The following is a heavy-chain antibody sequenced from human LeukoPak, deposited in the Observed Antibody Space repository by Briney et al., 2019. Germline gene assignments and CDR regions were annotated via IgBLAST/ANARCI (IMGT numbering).Heavy chain of an antibody. V-gene: IGHV3-48*04. D-gene: IGHD3-3*01. CDR2: IGARSGIT. CDR1: GFTFRIFG. J-gene: IGHJ3*02. CDR3: ARSYDFGRGPPGDAFDN. Sequence: PGGSLRLSCAASGFTFRIFGLNWVRQAPGKGPEWVSYIGARSGITYYADSVQGRFTISRDDARESVFLQMDGLRVDDTAVYYCARSYDFGRGPPGDAFDNWGPGTWVIVSS.